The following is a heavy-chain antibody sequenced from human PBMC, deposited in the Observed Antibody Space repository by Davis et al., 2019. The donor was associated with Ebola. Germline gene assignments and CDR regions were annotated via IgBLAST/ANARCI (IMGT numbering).Heavy chain of an antibody. Sequence: MPSETLSLTCAVYGGSFSGYYWSWIRQPPGKGLEWMGEINHSGSTNYNPSLKSRVTISVDTSKNQFSLKLSSVTAADTAVYYCARGVGYCGGDCYSFAFDIWGQGTMVTVSS. J-gene: IGHJ3*02. D-gene: IGHD2-21*02. CDR2: INHSGST. CDR3: ARGVGYCGGDCYSFAFDI. CDR1: GGSFSGYY. V-gene: IGHV4-34*01.